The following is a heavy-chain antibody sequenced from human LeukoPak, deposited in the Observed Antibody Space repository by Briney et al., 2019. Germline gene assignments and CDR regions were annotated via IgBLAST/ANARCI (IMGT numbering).Heavy chain of an antibody. CDR1: GASVRSHY. CDR2: IYYSGST. CDR3: ARSNYDILTGYHYNWFDP. J-gene: IGHJ5*02. Sequence: PSETLSLTCTVSGASVRSHYWSWIRQPPGKGLEWIGYIYYSGSTNYNPSLKSRVTISVDTSKNQFSLKLISVTAADTAVYYCARSNYDILTGYHYNWFDPWGQGTLVTVSS. V-gene: IGHV4-59*08. D-gene: IGHD3-9*01.